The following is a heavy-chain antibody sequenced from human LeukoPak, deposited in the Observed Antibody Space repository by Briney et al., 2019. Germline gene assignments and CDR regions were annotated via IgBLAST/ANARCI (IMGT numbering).Heavy chain of an antibody. J-gene: IGHJ6*02. Sequence: ASVKVSCKASGYTFTSYDINWVRQAPGQGLEWMGWMNPNSGNTGYAQKFQGRVTMTRNTSISTAYMELSSLRSEDTAVYYCARVRAKRSNYYYGMDVWGQGTTVTVSS. CDR2: MNPNSGNT. CDR3: ARVRAKRSNYYYGMDV. CDR1: GYTFTSYD. D-gene: IGHD5-12*01. V-gene: IGHV1-8*01.